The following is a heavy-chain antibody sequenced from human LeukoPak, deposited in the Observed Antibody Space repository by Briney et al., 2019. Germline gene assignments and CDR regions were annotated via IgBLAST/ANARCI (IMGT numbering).Heavy chain of an antibody. CDR2: INPKSGGT. Sequence: GASVRVSCKASGYTFSDYYTHWVPQAPGQGLGWMGWINPKSGGTNFAQKLQGRVTMTRDTSITTAYMELSRLTSDDTAVYYCARRVTSVTAFDYWGQGTLVTVSS. CDR3: ARRVTSVTAFDY. CDR1: GYTFSDYY. D-gene: IGHD4-17*01. V-gene: IGHV1-2*02. J-gene: IGHJ4*02.